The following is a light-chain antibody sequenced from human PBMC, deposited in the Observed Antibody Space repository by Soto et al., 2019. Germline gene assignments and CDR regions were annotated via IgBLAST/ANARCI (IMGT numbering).Light chain of an antibody. J-gene: IGKJ2*01. CDR1: QSISSW. CDR2: KAS. V-gene: IGKV1-5*03. CDR3: QQYNSYPYT. Sequence: DIQMTQSPSTLSASVGDRVTITCRDSQSISSWLAWYQQKPGKAPKLLIYKASSLEGGVPSRFSGSGSGTEFTLTISSLQPDDFATYYCQQYNSYPYTFGQGTKLEIK.